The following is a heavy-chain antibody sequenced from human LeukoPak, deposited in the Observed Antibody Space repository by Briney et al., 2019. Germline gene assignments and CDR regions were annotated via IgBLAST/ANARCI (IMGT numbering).Heavy chain of an antibody. CDR2: ISNGGRDT. V-gene: IGHV3-30*04. CDR1: GFTFSTYA. J-gene: IGHJ4*02. Sequence: GGSLRLSCAASGFTFSTYAMHWVRQAPAKGLDWVAVISNGGRDTYYADSVKGRFTISRDNSKNTLDLQMNSLRVDDTAVYYFARGAWTPTQPINDWGQGTLVSVSS. D-gene: IGHD3/OR15-3a*01. CDR3: ARGAWTPTQPIND.